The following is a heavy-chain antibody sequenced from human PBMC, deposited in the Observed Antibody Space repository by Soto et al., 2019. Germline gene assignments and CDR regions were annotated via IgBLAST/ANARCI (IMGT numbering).Heavy chain of an antibody. CDR2: INHSGST. J-gene: IGHJ1*01. CDR1: GGSFSGYY. Sequence: QVQLQQWGAGLLKPSETLSLTCAVYGGSFSGYYWSWIRQPPGKGREWVGEINHSGSTNYNPSLKGRVTISVDASKNQFSLKLSSVTAGDTAVYYCARGRYGSGSYFQHWGQGTLVTVSS. V-gene: IGHV4-34*01. D-gene: IGHD3-10*01. CDR3: ARGRYGSGSYFQH.